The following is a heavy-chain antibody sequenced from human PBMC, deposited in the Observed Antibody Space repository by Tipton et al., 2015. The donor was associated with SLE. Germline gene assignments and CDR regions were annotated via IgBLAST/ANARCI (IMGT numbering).Heavy chain of an antibody. Sequence: RSLRLSCTTSGFTFGDYAVSWFRQAPGKGPEWVGFIRSQRYGGTTEYGAPVKGRFTVSRDDSTRIVYLQMNSLKIEDTGVYYCTLGGTVTAYWGQGTLVSVSS. D-gene: IGHD2-21*02. CDR3: TLGGTVTAY. V-gene: IGHV3-49*03. J-gene: IGHJ4*02. CDR2: IRSQRYGGTT. CDR1: GFTFGDYA.